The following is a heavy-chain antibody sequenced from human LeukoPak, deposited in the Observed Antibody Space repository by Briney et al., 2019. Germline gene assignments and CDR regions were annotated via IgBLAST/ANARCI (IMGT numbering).Heavy chain of an antibody. CDR2: TKGNGGST. Sequence: GGSLRLSCAASGFTVSSNYMSWVRQAPGKGLEWVASTKGNGGSTNYTDSVKDRFTISRDNSKNTVYLQMHSLRADDTAVCYCAKGSYYYDTSGYFDSWGHGALVTVSS. CDR1: GFTVSSNY. CDR3: AKGSYYYDTSGYFDS. D-gene: IGHD3-22*01. V-gene: IGHV3-53*01. J-gene: IGHJ4*01.